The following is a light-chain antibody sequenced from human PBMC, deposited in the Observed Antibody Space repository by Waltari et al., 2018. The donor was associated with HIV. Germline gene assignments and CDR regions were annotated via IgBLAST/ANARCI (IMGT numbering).Light chain of an antibody. CDR2: RNT. V-gene: IGLV1-40*01. CDR1: SSNIGASKD. Sequence: QAVRTQTHSVSGAPGQRGTISCTGSSSNIGASKDVHWYQPLPGTAPKLLCYRNTSRPSGVPALFSGSKSGTSASLAITGLRAADEADYFCQSFDNVLSVVFGGGTKLTVL. J-gene: IGLJ2*01. CDR3: QSFDNVLSVV.